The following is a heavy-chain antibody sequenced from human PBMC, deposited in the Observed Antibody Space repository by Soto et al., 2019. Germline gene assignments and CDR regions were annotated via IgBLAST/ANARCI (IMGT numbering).Heavy chain of an antibody. V-gene: IGHV3-11*01. CDR2: ISSSGSTI. CDR3: ARARDYDFWSGYYETGTFDY. CDR1: GFTFSDYY. D-gene: IGHD3-3*01. Sequence: GGSLRLSCAASGFTFSDYYMSWIRQAPGKGLEWVSYISSSGSTIYYADSVKGRFTISRDNAKNSLYLQMNSLRAEDTAVYYCARARDYDFWSGYYETGTFDYWGQGTLVTVSS. J-gene: IGHJ4*02.